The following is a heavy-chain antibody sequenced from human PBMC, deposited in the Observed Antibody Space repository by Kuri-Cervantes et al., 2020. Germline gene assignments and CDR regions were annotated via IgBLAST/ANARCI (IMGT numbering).Heavy chain of an antibody. CDR3: ANPLDPSGSYYGSWDYYYYGMDV. CDR2: ISGSGGST. CDR1: GFTFSDYY. D-gene: IGHD1-26*01. V-gene: IGHV3-23*01. Sequence: GESLKISCAASGFTFSDYYMSWVRQAPGKGLEWVSAISGSGGSTYYADSVKGRFTISRDNSKNTLYLQMNSLRAEDTAVYYCANPLDPSGSYYGSWDYYYYGMDVWGQGTTVTVSS. J-gene: IGHJ6*02.